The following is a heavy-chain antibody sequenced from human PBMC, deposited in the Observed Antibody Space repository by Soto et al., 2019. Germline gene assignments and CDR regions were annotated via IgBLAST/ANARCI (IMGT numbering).Heavy chain of an antibody. CDR1: GYTFTGYD. D-gene: IGHD6-19*01. Sequence: QVQLVQSGAEVKKPGASVKVSCKASGYTFTGYDMHWVRQAAGQGLEWMGWINPNSGGTNYAQKFQGWVTMTSDTSISTAYMELSRLRSDDTAVYYCERGSSGWSHFDYWGQGTLVTVSS. CDR2: INPNSGGT. CDR3: ERGSSGWSHFDY. V-gene: IGHV1-2*04. J-gene: IGHJ4*02.